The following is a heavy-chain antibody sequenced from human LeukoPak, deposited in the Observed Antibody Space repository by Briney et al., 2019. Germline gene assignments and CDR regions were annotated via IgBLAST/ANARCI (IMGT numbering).Heavy chain of an antibody. CDR3: TRGPIQLWLRNGMDV. CDR1: GFTFGDHA. D-gene: IGHD5-18*01. CDR2: IRSKAYRGTI. Sequence: PGGSLRLSCTCSGFTFGDHAMSWVRQAPGKGLEWVGFIRSKAYRGTIEYAASVKGRFTISRDDSKSIAYLQMNSLETEDTGVYYCTRGPIQLWLRNGMDVWGQGTTVTVSS. J-gene: IGHJ6*02. V-gene: IGHV3-49*04.